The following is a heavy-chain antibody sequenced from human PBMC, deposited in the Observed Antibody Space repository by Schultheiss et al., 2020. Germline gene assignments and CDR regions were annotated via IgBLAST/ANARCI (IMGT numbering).Heavy chain of an antibody. D-gene: IGHD3-16*01. CDR2: ISYDGSNK. CDR1: GFTFSTST. V-gene: IGHV3-30*04. J-gene: IGHJ4*02. Sequence: GGSLRLSCSASGFTFSTSTMHWVRQAPGKGLEWVAVISYDGSNKYYADSVKGRFTISRDNAKNSLYLQLNSLRAEDTAVYYCARIGQGLDYWGQGTLVTVSS. CDR3: ARIGQGLDY.